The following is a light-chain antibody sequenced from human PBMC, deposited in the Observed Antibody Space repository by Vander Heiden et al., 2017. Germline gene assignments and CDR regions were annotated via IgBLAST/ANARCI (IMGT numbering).Light chain of an antibody. CDR1: SSNIGSNY. V-gene: IGLV1-47*02. CDR2: SNN. CDR3: AAWDDSLSGYV. J-gene: IGLJ1*01. Sequence: QPVLPQQPQASGTPGQWVTISCSGSSSNIGSNYVYWYQQLPGTAPKLLIYSNNQRPSGVPDRFSGSKSGTSASLAISGLRSEDEADYYCAAWDDSLSGYVFGTGTKVTVL.